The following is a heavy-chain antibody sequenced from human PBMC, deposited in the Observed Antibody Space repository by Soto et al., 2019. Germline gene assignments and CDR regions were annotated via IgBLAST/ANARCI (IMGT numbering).Heavy chain of an antibody. J-gene: IGHJ3*02. Sequence: SATLSLACTVSGGSISSSSYYWGWIRQPPGKWLEWIGSIYYSGSTYYNPSLKSLVTISVYTSKNQFSLNLSSVTAADTAFYECERHEGYSAERGGSEIWGQGRRETVS. CDR3: ERHEGYSAERGGSEI. CDR2: IYYSGST. CDR1: GGSISSSSYY. D-gene: IGHD6-13*01. V-gene: IGHV4-39*01.